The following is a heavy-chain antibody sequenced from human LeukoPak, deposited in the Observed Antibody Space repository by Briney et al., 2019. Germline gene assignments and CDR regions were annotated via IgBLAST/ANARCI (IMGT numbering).Heavy chain of an antibody. Sequence: GGSLRLSCAASGSTFSTYYMNWVRQAPGKGLEWVSSISSSSSYIYYADSVKGRFTISRDNAKNSLYLQMNSLRAEDTAVYYCARDLGAYYYDSSGPYWGQGTLVTVPS. J-gene: IGHJ4*02. D-gene: IGHD3-22*01. CDR1: GSTFSTYY. CDR2: ISSSSSYI. V-gene: IGHV3-21*01. CDR3: ARDLGAYYYDSSGPY.